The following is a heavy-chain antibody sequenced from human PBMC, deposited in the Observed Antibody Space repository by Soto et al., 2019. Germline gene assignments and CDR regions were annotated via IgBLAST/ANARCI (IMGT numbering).Heavy chain of an antibody. CDR3: ASGDDFWSALIDY. D-gene: IGHD3-3*01. V-gene: IGHV3-30-3*01. J-gene: IGHJ4*02. Sequence: QVQLVESGGGVVQPGRSLRLSCAASGFTFSSYAMHWVRQAPGEGLEWVAVISYDGSNKYYADSVKGRFTISRDNSKNTLYLQMNSLRAEDTAVYYCASGDDFWSALIDYWGQGTLVTVSS. CDR2: ISYDGSNK. CDR1: GFTFSSYA.